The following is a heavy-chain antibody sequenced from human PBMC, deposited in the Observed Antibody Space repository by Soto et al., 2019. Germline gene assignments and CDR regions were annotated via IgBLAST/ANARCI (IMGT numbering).Heavy chain of an antibody. V-gene: IGHV4-30-4*01. Sequence: QVQLQESGPGLVKPSQTLSLTCTVSGGSISSGDYYWSWIRQPPGKGLEWIGYIYYSGSTYYNPSLKSRVTISVDTSKNQFSLKLSSVTAADTAVYYCARAYSSSWPGNYYFDYWGQGTLVTVSS. CDR1: GGSISSGDYY. CDR2: IYYSGST. CDR3: ARAYSSSWPGNYYFDY. D-gene: IGHD6-13*01. J-gene: IGHJ4*02.